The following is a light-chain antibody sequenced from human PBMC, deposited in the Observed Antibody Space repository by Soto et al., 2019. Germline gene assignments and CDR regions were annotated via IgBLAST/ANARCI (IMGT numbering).Light chain of an antibody. CDR2: GVS. V-gene: IGKV3-20*01. J-gene: IGKJ2*01. CDR1: QSFSNPY. Sequence: EIVLTQSPDTLSLSPGERATLSCRASQSFSNPYLAWYQQKPGQAPRLLIYGVSIRATGIPDRFSGSGSGTDFTLTISRLEPEDFAVYYCQQYVTSLYTFGQGTKLEIK. CDR3: QQYVTSLYT.